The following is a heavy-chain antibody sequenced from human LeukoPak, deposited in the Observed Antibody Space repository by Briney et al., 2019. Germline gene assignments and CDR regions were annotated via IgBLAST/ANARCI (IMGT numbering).Heavy chain of an antibody. D-gene: IGHD6-19*01. CDR3: AREGEGSIAVKSGYYYYYYMDV. J-gene: IGHJ6*03. Sequence: GASVKVSCKASGGTFSSYAISWVQQAPGQGLEWMGGIIPIFGTANYAQKFQGRVTITTDESTSTAYMELSSLRSEDTAVYYCAREGEGSIAVKSGYYYYYYMDVWGKGTTVTVSS. V-gene: IGHV1-69*05. CDR2: IIPIFGTA. CDR1: GGTFSSYA.